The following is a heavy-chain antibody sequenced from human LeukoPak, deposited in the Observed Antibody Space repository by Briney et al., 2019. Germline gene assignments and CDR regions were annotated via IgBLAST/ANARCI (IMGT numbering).Heavy chain of an antibody. CDR3: AREGKMATNFDY. CDR2: IKQDGSEK. Sequence: GGALRLSCAASGFTFSSYWMSWVRQAPGKGLEWVASIKQDGSEKYYVDSVKGRFTISRDNAKNSLYLQMNSLRAEDTAVYYCAREGKMATNFDYWGQGTLVTVYS. CDR1: GFTFSSYW. D-gene: IGHD5-24*01. V-gene: IGHV3-7*01. J-gene: IGHJ4*02.